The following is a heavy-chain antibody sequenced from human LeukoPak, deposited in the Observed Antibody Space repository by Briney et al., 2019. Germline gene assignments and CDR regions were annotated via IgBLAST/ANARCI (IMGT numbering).Heavy chain of an antibody. J-gene: IGHJ5*02. V-gene: IGHV4-31*03. CDR2: IYYSGST. CDR1: GGSISSGGYY. D-gene: IGHD6-19*01. CDR3: ARGGTTVAGTFWFDP. Sequence: PSETLSLTCTVSGGSISSGGYYWSWIRQHPGKGLEWIGYIYYSGSTYYNPSLKSRVTISVDKSKSQFSLKLSSVTAADTAVYYCARGGTTVAGTFWFDPWGQGTLVTVSS.